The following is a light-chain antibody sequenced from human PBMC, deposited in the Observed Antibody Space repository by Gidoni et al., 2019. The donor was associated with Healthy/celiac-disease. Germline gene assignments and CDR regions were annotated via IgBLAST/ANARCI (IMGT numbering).Light chain of an antibody. J-gene: IGKJ2*01. V-gene: IGKV3-20*01. CDR2: GAS. Sequence: ETVLTQSPGTLSLSPGDRATLSCRASQSVSSSYLNWYQQEPGQAPRLLIYGASSRATGIPDRFSGSGSGTDFTLTISRLEPDDFAVYYCQQYGSSLYTFGQGTKLEIK. CDR3: QQYGSSLYT. CDR1: QSVSSSY.